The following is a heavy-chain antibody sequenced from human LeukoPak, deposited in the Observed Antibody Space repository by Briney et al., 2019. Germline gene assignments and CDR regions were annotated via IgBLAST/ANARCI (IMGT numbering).Heavy chain of an antibody. CDR3: ANSDSSGSMYFDY. CDR1: GYTFTSCE. V-gene: IGHV1-8*01. CDR2: MTPSNGNT. Sequence: GASVKVSCKASGYTFTSCEINWVRLATGQGLEWMGWMTPSNGNTVYAQKLQGRVTMTRDTSTSTAYMELSSLRSEDTAVYYCANSDSSGSMYFDYWGQGTLVTVSS. D-gene: IGHD3-22*01. J-gene: IGHJ4*02.